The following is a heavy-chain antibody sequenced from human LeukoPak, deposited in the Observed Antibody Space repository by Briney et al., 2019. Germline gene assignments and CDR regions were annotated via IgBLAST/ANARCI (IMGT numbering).Heavy chain of an antibody. CDR1: GYNFTSYA. CDR2: INTNTGNP. V-gene: IGHV7-4-1*02. CDR3: ARGLTNWRSDAFDI. D-gene: IGHD1-1*01. Sequence: GASVKVSCKASGYNFTSYAMNGVRQAPGKGLEWMGWINTNTGNPTYAQGFTGRFVFSLDTSVSTAYLQISSLKAEDTAVYYCARGLTNWRSDAFDIWGQGTMVTVSS. J-gene: IGHJ3*02.